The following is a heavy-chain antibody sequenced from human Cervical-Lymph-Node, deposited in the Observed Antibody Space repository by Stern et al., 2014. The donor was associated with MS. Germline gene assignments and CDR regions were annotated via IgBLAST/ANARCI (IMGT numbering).Heavy chain of an antibody. CDR3: ARERKVERSARVFVSFDV. V-gene: IGHV4-34*01. CDR1: GESFTDNY. D-gene: IGHD1-1*01. CDR2: INHSGKT. Sequence: QVQLQQWGAGLLRPSETLSLTCAVHGESFTDNYWSWIRQTPGKGLEWIGEINHSGKTHHNPSLRIRVTLSGDTAKNQFSLKLNSVTAADTAVYYCARERKVERSARVFVSFDVWGQGTLLTVSS. J-gene: IGHJ3*01.